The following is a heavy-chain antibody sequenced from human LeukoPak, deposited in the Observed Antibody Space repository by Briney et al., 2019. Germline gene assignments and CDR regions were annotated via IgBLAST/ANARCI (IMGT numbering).Heavy chain of an antibody. CDR2: ISWNSGGT. V-gene: IGHV3-9*01. J-gene: IGHJ5*02. CDR1: GFTFDDYA. CDR3: ASLGSSSWYNWFDP. D-gene: IGHD6-13*01. Sequence: GGSLRLSCAASGFTFDDYAMHWVRQAPGKGLEWVSGISWNSGGTAYADSVKGRFTISRDNAKNSLYLQMNSLRAEDTALYYCASLGSSSWYNWFDPWGQGTLVTVSS.